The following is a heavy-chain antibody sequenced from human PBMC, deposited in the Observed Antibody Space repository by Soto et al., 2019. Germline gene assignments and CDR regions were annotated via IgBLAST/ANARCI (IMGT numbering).Heavy chain of an antibody. J-gene: IGHJ6*02. CDR2: IIPIFGTA. CDR1: GGTFSSYA. CDR3: ARDDHSSSSLGYYYGMDV. D-gene: IGHD6-6*01. V-gene: IGHV1-69*13. Sequence: VASVKVSCKASGGTFSSYAISWVRQAPGQGLEWMGGIIPIFGTANYAQKFQGRVTITADESTSTAYMELSSLRSEDTAVYYCARDDHSSSSLGYYYGMDVWGQGTTVTVS.